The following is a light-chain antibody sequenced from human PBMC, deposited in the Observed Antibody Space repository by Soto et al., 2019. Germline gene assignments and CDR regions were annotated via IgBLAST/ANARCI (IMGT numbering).Light chain of an antibody. Sequence: EIVMTQSPATLSVSPGERATLSCRASQNIDNKLVWYQQKPGQVPRLLIYDASTRATGIPARFSGSGSGTEFTLTISSLPSEDSAFSYCQQFHYWCTFGQGTKVDIK. CDR2: DAS. V-gene: IGKV3-15*01. CDR3: QQFHYWCT. CDR1: QNIDNK. J-gene: IGKJ1*01.